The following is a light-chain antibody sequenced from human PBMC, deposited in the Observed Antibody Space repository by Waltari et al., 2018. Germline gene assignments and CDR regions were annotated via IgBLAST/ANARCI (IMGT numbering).Light chain of an antibody. CDR1: SSDVGTYNS. CDR3: SSQSSNNVVL. J-gene: IGLJ3*02. Sequence: QSALTQPASVSGSPGQSITISCTGTSSDVGTYNSASWYQDHPGQSPKVIIYDVSDRPSGVSARFSASKSGNTASLTISGLQAEDEADYYCSSQSSNNVVLFGGGTKVTVL. V-gene: IGLV2-14*03. CDR2: DVS.